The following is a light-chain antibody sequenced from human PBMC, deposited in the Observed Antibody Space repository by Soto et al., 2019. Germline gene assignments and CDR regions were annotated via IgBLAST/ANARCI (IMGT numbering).Light chain of an antibody. V-gene: IGLV2-14*01. CDR2: DVS. J-gene: IGLJ2*01. Sequence: QSALTQPASVSGSPGQSITISCTGTSSDVGGYNYVSWYQQHPGKAPKLMIYDVSNRPSGVSNRFSGSKSGNTASLTISGLQAEVEADYYCSSYTSSSVVFGGGTQLTVL. CDR1: SSDVGGYNY. CDR3: SSYTSSSVV.